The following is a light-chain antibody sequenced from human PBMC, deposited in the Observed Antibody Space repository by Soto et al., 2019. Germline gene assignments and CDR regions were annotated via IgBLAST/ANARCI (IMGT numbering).Light chain of an antibody. CDR3: QQYGSSPFT. V-gene: IGKV3-20*01. J-gene: IGKJ3*01. Sequence: EIVLTQSPGTLSLSPGESATLSCRASQSISSSFFAWYQHKPGQAPRPLIYGTSNRATGIPDRFSGSGSGTDFTLTISRLEPEDFAVYYCQQYGSSPFTFGPGTKVDMK. CDR1: QSISSSF. CDR2: GTS.